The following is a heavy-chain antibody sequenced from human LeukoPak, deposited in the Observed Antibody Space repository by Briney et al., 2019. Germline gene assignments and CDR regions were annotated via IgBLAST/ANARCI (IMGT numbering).Heavy chain of an antibody. CDR1: GFTFSSYG. CDR3: ARLGSGSYYGDAFDI. D-gene: IGHD1-26*01. J-gene: IGHJ3*02. Sequence: GGSLRLSCAASGFTFSSYGMHWVRQAPGKGLEWVAFIRYADSVKGRFTISRDNSKNTLYLQMNSLRAEDTAVYYCARLGSGSYYGDAFDIWGQGTMVTVSS. CDR2: IRYA. V-gene: IGHV3-30*02.